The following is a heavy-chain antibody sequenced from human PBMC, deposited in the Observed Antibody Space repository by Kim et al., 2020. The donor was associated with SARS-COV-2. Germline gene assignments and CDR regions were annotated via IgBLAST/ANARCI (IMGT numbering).Heavy chain of an antibody. CDR3: ARGRTTVTRRFHQGGFLASNWFDP. CDR2: INHSGST. CDR1: GGSFSGYY. Sequence: SETLSLTCAVYGGSFSGYYWSWIRQPPGKGLEWIGEINHSGSTNYNPSLKSRVTISVDTSKNQFSLKLSSVTAADTAVYYCARGRTTVTRRFHQGGFLASNWFDPWGQGTLVTVSS. J-gene: IGHJ5*02. V-gene: IGHV4-34*01. D-gene: IGHD4-17*01.